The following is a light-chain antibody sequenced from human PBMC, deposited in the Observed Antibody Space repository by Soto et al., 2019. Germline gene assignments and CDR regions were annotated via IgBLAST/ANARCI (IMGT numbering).Light chain of an antibody. J-gene: IGLJ2*01. Sequence: QSALTQPASVSGSPGQSIAISCTGSSSDVGFYKYVSWYQQHPGKVPKLIIYEVTNRPSGVSNRFSGSKSGNTASLTISGLQAEDEADYYCCSYAGSSNFVVFGGGTKLTVL. CDR3: CSYAGSSNFVV. CDR2: EVT. CDR1: SSDVGFYKY. V-gene: IGLV2-14*01.